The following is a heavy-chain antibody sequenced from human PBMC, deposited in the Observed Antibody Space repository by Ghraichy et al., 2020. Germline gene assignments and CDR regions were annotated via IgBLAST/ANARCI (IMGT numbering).Heavy chain of an antibody. D-gene: IGHD3-16*01. J-gene: IGHJ4*02. Sequence: GGSLSLSCVASGFTFNTYSMSWVRQAPGKGLEWVSGISGTGGNTYYADSVKGRFSISRDNSRSTLYLEMNSLRAEDMAVYYCARIGHWLTRAYFDYWGQGTLVAVSS. CDR2: ISGTGGNT. CDR1: GFTFNTYS. V-gene: IGHV3-23*01. CDR3: ARIGHWLTRAYFDY.